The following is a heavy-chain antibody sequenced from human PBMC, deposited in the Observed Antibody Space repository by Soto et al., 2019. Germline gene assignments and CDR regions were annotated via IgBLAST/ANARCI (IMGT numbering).Heavy chain of an antibody. D-gene: IGHD2-21*02. CDR2: IYYRGTT. CDR3: AGDKCTGTNCYCLATYGLEV. Sequence: SETLSLTCSVSGDSISSGDYYWSWVRQYPGKGLEWIGYIYYRGTTYYNPSLQSRVSILVDTSKNQFSLRLSSVTAADTAVYYCAGDKCTGTNCYCLATYGLEVWGQGTTVTVSS. CDR1: GDSISSGDYY. V-gene: IGHV4-31*03. J-gene: IGHJ6*01.